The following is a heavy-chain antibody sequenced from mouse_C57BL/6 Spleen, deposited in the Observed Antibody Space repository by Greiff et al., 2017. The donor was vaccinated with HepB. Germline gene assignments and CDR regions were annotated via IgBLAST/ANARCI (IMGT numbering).Heavy chain of an antibody. CDR1: GYTFTSYW. CDR2: IYPSDSET. V-gene: IGHV1-61*01. D-gene: IGHD1-1*01. Sequence: QVQLKQPGAELVRPGSSVKLSCKASGYTFTSYWMDWVKQRPGQGLEWIGNIYPSDSETHYNQKFKDKATLTVDKSSSTAYMQLSSLTSEDSAVYYCARITTVDWYFDVWGTGTTVTVSS. J-gene: IGHJ1*03. CDR3: ARITTVDWYFDV.